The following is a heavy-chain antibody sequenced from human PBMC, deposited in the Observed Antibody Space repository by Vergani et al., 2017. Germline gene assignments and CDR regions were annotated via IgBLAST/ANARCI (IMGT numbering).Heavy chain of an antibody. D-gene: IGHD2-2*01. Sequence: QVQLVQSGAEVRKPGASVKVSCKASGYTFTGYFMNWVRQAPGQGLEWMGWINPNSGGTNYAQKFQGRVTITADKSTSTAYMELSSLRSEDTAVYYCARGSSTSWSYWFDPWGQGTLVTVSS. CDR2: INPNSGGT. J-gene: IGHJ5*02. CDR1: GYTFTGYF. CDR3: ARGSSTSWSYWFDP. V-gene: IGHV1-2*02.